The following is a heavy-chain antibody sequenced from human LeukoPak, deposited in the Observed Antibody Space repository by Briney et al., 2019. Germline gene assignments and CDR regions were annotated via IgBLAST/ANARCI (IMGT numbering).Heavy chain of an antibody. J-gene: IGHJ6*03. V-gene: IGHV3-23*01. CDR1: GFTFSSYA. CDR3: ARVSGDILTGSPRSVHYYYMDV. CDR2: ISGSGGST. Sequence: GGSLRLSCAASGFTFSSYAMSWVRQAPGKGLEWVSAISGSGGSTYYADSVKGRFTISRDNSKNTLYLQMNSLRAEDTAVYYCARVSGDILTGSPRSVHYYYMDVWGKGTTVTVSS. D-gene: IGHD3-9*01.